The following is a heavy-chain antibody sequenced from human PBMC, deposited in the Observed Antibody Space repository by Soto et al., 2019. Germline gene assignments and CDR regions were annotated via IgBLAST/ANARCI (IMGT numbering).Heavy chain of an antibody. D-gene: IGHD3-10*01. V-gene: IGHV3-49*03. CDR2: IRGKGYGGTA. Sequence: SLRLSCTGSGFTSADYTITWLRQAPGKGLEWVGFIRGKGYGGTAEYAASVKGRFTISRDDSKSIAYLQMNSLRTEDTAVYFCTRDQPITPWGQGTMVTVSS. CDR3: TRDQPITP. J-gene: IGHJ3*01. CDR1: GFTSADYT.